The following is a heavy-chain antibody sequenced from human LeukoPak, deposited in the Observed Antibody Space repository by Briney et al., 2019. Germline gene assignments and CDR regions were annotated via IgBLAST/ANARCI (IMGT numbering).Heavy chain of an antibody. CDR1: GFTFSSYW. CDR2: IKQDGSEK. D-gene: IGHD6-19*01. J-gene: IGHJ4*02. Sequence: GGSLRLSCAASGFTFSSYWMTWVRQAPGKGLEWVANIKQDGSEKHYVDSVKGRFTISRDNAKNSLHLQMNSLGADDTAVYYCVRFIYSSGWAVDYWGQGSLVTVSS. V-gene: IGHV3-7*03. CDR3: VRFIYSSGWAVDY.